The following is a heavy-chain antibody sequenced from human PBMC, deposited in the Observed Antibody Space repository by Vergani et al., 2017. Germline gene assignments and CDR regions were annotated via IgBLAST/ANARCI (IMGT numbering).Heavy chain of an antibody. J-gene: IGHJ6*02. CDR2: INSDGSST. CDR3: ARGIIVGATYYYYGMDV. D-gene: IGHD1-26*01. CDR1: GFDFSSYI. V-gene: IGHV3-74*02. Sequence: QLVESGGGWVQPGGSLRLSCVVSGFDFSSYIMNWVRQAPGKGLEWVSRINSDGSSTSYAESVKGRFTISRDNAKNTLYLQMNSLRAEDTAVYYCARGIIVGATYYYYGMDVWGQGTTVTVSS.